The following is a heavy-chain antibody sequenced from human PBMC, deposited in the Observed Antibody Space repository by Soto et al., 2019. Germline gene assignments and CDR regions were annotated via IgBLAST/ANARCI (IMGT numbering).Heavy chain of an antibody. J-gene: IGHJ4*02. CDR1: GYSFTSPD. D-gene: IGHD1-26*01. CDR2: VQPSTGRT. Sequence: ASVKVSCKASGYSFTSPDINWVRQTAGQGLEWMGWVQPSTGRTGYAQKFQGRVTMTRDTSINTAYMELTTLTSDDTAFYYCARGVSAGVDYWGQGTLVTVSS. V-gene: IGHV1-8*01. CDR3: ARGVSAGVDY.